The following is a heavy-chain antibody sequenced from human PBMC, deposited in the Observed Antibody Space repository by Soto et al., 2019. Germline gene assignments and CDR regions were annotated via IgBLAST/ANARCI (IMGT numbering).Heavy chain of an antibody. CDR3: ARERKFDFWRKGLDV. CDR1: GYTFITYD. Sequence: ASVKVSCKASGYTFITYDINWVRQAPGQGLEWLGWMDPNSGSTGYAQNFQGRITMTRNISRNTAHMELSSLQSEDTAVYYCARERKFDFWRKGLDVWGQGTTVTVSS. V-gene: IGHV1-8*01. CDR2: MDPNSGST. J-gene: IGHJ6*02. D-gene: IGHD3-3*01.